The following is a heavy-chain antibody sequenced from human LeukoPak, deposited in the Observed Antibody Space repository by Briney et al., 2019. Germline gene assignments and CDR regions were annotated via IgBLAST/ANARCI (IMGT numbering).Heavy chain of an antibody. D-gene: IGHD3-10*01. J-gene: IGHJ4*02. CDR3: ARDPPYYGSGSYFDY. V-gene: IGHV3-21*01. Sequence: GSLRLSCAASGFTFSSYSMNWVRQAPGKGLEWVSSISSSSSYIYYADSVKGRFTISRDNAKNSLYLHMNSLRAEDTAVYHCARDPPYYGSGSYFDYWGQGTLVTVSS. CDR1: GFTFSSYS. CDR2: ISSSSSYI.